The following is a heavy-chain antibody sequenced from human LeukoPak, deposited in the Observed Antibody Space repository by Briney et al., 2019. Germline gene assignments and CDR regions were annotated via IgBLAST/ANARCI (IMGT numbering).Heavy chain of an antibody. Sequence: PGGSLRLSCAASGFTFSSYGMHWVRQAPGKGLEWVAVISYDGSNKYYADSVKGRFTISRDNSKNTLYLQMNSLRAEDTAVYYCAKDYYGSNYYMDVWGKGTTVTVSS. CDR3: AKDYYGSNYYMDV. CDR2: ISYDGSNK. D-gene: IGHD3-10*01. CDR1: GFTFSSYG. V-gene: IGHV3-30*18. J-gene: IGHJ6*03.